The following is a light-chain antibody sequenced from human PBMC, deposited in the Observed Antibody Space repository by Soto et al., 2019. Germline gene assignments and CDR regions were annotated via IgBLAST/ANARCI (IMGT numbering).Light chain of an antibody. Sequence: EIGRTQSPATLSLSPGERASLSCSASQSINSELAWYQQKPGQPPRLLIYGASTRATGVPARFTGSESGSEFTLTISGLQSEDFAVYYCQQGHNWPLTFGQGTRLAI. J-gene: IGKJ2*01. V-gene: IGKV3-15*01. CDR3: QQGHNWPLT. CDR2: GAS. CDR1: QSINSE.